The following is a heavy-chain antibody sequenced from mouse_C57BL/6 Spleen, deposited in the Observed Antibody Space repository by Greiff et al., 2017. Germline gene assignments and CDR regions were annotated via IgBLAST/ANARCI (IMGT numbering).Heavy chain of an antibody. CDR3: ARGYSNWGPYYFDY. V-gene: IGHV1-55*01. J-gene: IGHJ2*01. CDR1: GYTFTSYW. CDR2: IYPGSGST. D-gene: IGHD4-1*01. Sequence: QVQLQQPGAELVKPGASVKMSCKASGYTFTSYWITWVKQRPGQGLEWIGDIYPGSGSTNYNEKFKSKATLTVDTSSSTAYMQLSSLTSEDSAVYYCARGYSNWGPYYFDYWGQGTTLTVSS.